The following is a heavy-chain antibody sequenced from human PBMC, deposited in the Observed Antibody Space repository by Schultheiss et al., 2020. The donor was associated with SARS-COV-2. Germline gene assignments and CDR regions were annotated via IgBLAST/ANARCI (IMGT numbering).Heavy chain of an antibody. V-gene: IGHV4-59*12. J-gene: IGHJ6*02. CDR3: LGGRYYSGYYYAMDV. Sequence: SETLSLTCTVSGGSISSYYWSWIRQPPGKGLEWIGEINHSGSTNYNPSLKSRVTISVDTSKNQFSLKLSSVTAADTAVYYCLGGRYYSGYYYAMDVWGQGTTVTVSS. CDR2: INHSGST. CDR1: GGSISSYY. D-gene: IGHD1-26*01.